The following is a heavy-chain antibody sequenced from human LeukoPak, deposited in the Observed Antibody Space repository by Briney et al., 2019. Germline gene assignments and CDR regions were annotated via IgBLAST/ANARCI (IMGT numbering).Heavy chain of an antibody. Sequence: WASVKVSCKASGYTFTSYAMNWVRQAPGQGLEWMGWINTNTGNPTYAQGFTGRFVFSLDTSVSTAYLQISSPKAEDTAVYYCTRDLTVTTDYYYYGMDVWGQGTTVTVSS. CDR2: INTNTGNP. CDR1: GYTFTSYA. V-gene: IGHV7-4-1*02. CDR3: TRDLTVTTDYYYYGMDV. D-gene: IGHD4-17*01. J-gene: IGHJ6*02.